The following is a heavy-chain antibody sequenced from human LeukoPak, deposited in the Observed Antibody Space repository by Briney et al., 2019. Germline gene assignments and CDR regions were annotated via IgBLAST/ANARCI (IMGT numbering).Heavy chain of an antibody. CDR1: GFTFSDYY. Sequence: GGSLRHSCAASGFTFSDYYMSWIRQAPGKGLEWVSSISRGGSSRYYADSVKGRFTISRDNAKNSLDLQMDSLRAEDTAVYYCAKSRRSRGSGTLIRHASGYTLFDYWGQGTLVTVSS. D-gene: IGHD3-22*01. V-gene: IGHV3-11*01. J-gene: IGHJ4*02. CDR3: AKSRRSRGSGTLIRHASGYTLFDY. CDR2: ISRGGSSR.